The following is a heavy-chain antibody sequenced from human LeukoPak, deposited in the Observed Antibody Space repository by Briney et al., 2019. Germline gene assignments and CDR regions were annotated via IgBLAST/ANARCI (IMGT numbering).Heavy chain of an antibody. V-gene: IGHV4-59*01. CDR2: IYYSGST. J-gene: IGHJ5*02. CDR1: GGSISSYY. CDR3: ARGGYDFWSGYSGVAGSFPNWFDP. Sequence: SETLSLTCTVSGGSISSYYWSWIRQPPGKGLEWIGYIYYSGSTNYNPSLKSRVTISVDTSKNQFSLKLSSVTAADTAVYYCARGGYDFWSGYSGVAGSFPNWFDPWGQGTLVTVSS. D-gene: IGHD3-3*01.